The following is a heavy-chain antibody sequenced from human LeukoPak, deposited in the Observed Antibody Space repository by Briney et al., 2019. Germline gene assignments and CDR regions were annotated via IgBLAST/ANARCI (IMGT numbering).Heavy chain of an antibody. D-gene: IGHD3-22*01. J-gene: IGHJ4*02. CDR3: ARSASTYYYDSSGYYLDY. V-gene: IGHV3-20*04. Sequence: GGTLRLSCAASGFTFDDYGMSWVRQAPGKGLEWVSGINWNGGSTGYADSVKGRFTISRDNAKNSLYLQMNSLRAEDTALYYCARSASTYYYDSSGYYLDYWGQGTLVTVSS. CDR1: GFTFDDYG. CDR2: INWNGGST.